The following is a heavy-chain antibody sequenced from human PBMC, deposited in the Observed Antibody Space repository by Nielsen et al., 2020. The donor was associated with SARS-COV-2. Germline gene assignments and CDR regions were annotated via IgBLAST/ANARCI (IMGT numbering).Heavy chain of an antibody. CDR2: ISWNSGSI. V-gene: IGHV3-9*01. CDR3: AKDIFDYDSSGLPN. Sequence: SLKISRAASGFTFDDYAMHWGRQAPGKGLEWVSGISWNSGSIGYADSVKGRFTISRDNAKNSLYLQMNSLRAEDTALYYCAKDIFDYDSSGLPNWGQGTLVTVSS. CDR1: GFTFDDYA. J-gene: IGHJ4*02. D-gene: IGHD3-22*01.